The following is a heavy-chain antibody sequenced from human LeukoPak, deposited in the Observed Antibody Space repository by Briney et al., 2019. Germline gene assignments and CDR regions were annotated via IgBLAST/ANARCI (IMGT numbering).Heavy chain of an antibody. CDR2: INHSGST. Sequence: PSETPSLTCAVYGGSFSGYYWSWIRQPPGKGLEWIGEINHSGSTNYNPSLKSRATISIDTSNNQFSLKLSSVTAADTAVYYCARGNWEPRFDYWGQGTLVTVSS. D-gene: IGHD1-26*01. V-gene: IGHV4-34*01. CDR1: GGSFSGYY. CDR3: ARGNWEPRFDY. J-gene: IGHJ4*02.